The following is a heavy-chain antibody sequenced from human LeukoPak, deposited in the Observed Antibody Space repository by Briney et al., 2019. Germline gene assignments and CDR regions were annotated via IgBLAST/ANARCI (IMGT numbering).Heavy chain of an antibody. V-gene: IGHV3-33*06. D-gene: IGHD1-1*01. J-gene: IGHJ5*02. CDR1: GFTFSSYG. CDR2: IWYDGSNK. CDR3: AKTLHGYEHGGGAFDP. Sequence: GSLRLSCAASGFTFSSYGMHWVRQAPGKGLEWVAVIWYDGSNKYYADSVKGRFTISRANSKNTLYLQMNSLRAEDTAVYYCAKTLHGYEHGGGAFDPWGQGTLVTVSS.